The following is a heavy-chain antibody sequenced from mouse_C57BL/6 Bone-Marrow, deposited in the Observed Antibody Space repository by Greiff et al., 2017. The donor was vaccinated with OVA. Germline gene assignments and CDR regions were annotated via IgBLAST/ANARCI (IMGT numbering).Heavy chain of an antibody. D-gene: IGHD3-2*02. V-gene: IGHV1-9*01. CDR2: IIPGGGST. CDR1: GYTFTGYW. Sequence: QVQLQQSGAELMKPGASVKLSCTATGYTFTGYWIAWVQQTPGHGLEWVGAIIPGGGSTNYTDKFKGRATFTADTSSNTAYMQLSSLTTEDSAIYYCARSSSGYPYNFDYWGQGTTLTVSS. J-gene: IGHJ2*01. CDR3: ARSSSGYPYNFDY.